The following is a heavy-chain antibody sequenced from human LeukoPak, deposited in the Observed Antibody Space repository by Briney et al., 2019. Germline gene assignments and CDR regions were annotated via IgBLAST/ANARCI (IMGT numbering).Heavy chain of an antibody. D-gene: IGHD2-2*01. CDR1: GYTFTSYG. CDR2: ISAYNGNT. CDR3: ARDSIVPAAIPFDY. Sequence: GASVKVSCKASGYTFTSYGISWVRQAPGQGLEWMGWISAYNGNTNYAQKLQGRVTMSTDTSTSTAYMELRSLRSDDTAVYYCARDSIVPAAIPFDYWGQGTLVTVSS. V-gene: IGHV1-18*01. J-gene: IGHJ4*02.